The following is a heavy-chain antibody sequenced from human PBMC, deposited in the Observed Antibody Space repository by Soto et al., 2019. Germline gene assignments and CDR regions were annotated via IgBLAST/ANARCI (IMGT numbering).Heavy chain of an antibody. D-gene: IGHD1-1*01. CDR1: GGSFSGYY. J-gene: IGHJ3*02. V-gene: IGHV4-34*01. Sequence: SXTLSLTCAVYGGSFSGYYWSWSRQPPGKGLEWIGEINHSGSTNYNPSLKSRVTISVDTSKNQFSLKLSSVTAADTAGYYCARGRQLVHSSDIWGEGTIVS. CDR2: INHSGST. CDR3: ARGRQLVHSSDI.